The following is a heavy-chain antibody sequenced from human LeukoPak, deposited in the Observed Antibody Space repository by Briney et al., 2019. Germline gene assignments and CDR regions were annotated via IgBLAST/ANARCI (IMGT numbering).Heavy chain of an antibody. Sequence: GRSLRLSCAASGFTFDDYAMHWVRQAPGKGLEWVSGISWNSGSTCYADSVKGRFTISRDNSKNTLYLQMNSLRAEDTAVYYCARYNYDMDYFDYWGQGTLVTVSS. V-gene: IGHV3-9*01. CDR2: ISWNSGST. J-gene: IGHJ4*02. CDR1: GFTFDDYA. CDR3: ARYNYDMDYFDY. D-gene: IGHD3-22*01.